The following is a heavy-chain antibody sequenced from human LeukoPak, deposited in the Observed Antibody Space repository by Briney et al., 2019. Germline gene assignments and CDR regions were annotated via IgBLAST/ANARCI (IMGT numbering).Heavy chain of an antibody. V-gene: IGHV4-4*02. CDR3: ARAYCSSTSCSAFDY. Sequence: SETLSLTCAVSGGPISSSNWWSWVRQPPGKGLEWIGEIYHSGSTNYNPSLKSRVTISVDKSKNQFSLKLSSVTAADTAVYYCARAYCSSTSCSAFDYWGQGTLVTVSS. CDR1: GGPISSSNW. D-gene: IGHD2-2*01. J-gene: IGHJ4*02. CDR2: IYHSGST.